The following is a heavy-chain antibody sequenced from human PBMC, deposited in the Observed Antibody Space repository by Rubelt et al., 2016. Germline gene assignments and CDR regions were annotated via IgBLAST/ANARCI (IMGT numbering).Heavy chain of an antibody. CDR3: ARDTRDSSSSNFDD. Sequence: QVQLVQSGAEVKKPGASVKVSCKASGYTFTSYGISWVRQAPGQGLEWMGWISAYNGNTNYAQKCQGRVTMTTGTTTSAAYTEPRSLRSDDTAVYYWARDTRDSSSSNFDDGGKGTLVTVSS. J-gene: IGHJ4*02. CDR2: ISAYNGNT. V-gene: IGHV1-18*01. CDR1: GYTFTSYG. D-gene: IGHD6-13*01.